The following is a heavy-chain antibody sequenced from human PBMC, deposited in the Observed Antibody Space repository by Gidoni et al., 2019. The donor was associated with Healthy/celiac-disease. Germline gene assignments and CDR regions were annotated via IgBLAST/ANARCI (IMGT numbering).Heavy chain of an antibody. D-gene: IGHD1-26*01. J-gene: IGHJ4*02. Sequence: QVHLVESGGGGGQPGRYLRLSWAASGFRFTNFAMHGVRQAPCKGLGWVAGFSFDGKDKYYGDSVKCRFTISTDDSKNTLLLEMNSLRPDDTAVYYCARPGYSGSSQGALEYWGQGTLVTVS. CDR2: FSFDGKDK. V-gene: IGHV3-30*03. CDR3: ARPGYSGSSQGALEY. CDR1: GFRFTNFA.